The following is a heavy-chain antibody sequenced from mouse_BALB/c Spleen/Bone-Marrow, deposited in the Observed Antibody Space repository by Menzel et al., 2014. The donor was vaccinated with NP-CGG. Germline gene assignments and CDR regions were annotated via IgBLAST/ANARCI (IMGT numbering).Heavy chain of an antibody. Sequence: VQLQQSGAELVKPGASVKMSCKASGYTFTSYWMHWVKQTPGQGLEWIGVIDPPDSYTSYNQKFKGKATLTVDTSSSTAYMQLSSLTSEDSAVYYCTRSRDYGNWFAYWGQGTLVTVSA. CDR2: IDPPDSYT. CDR3: TRSRDYGNWFAY. CDR1: GYTFTSYW. V-gene: IGHV1S127*01. D-gene: IGHD2-1*01. J-gene: IGHJ3*01.